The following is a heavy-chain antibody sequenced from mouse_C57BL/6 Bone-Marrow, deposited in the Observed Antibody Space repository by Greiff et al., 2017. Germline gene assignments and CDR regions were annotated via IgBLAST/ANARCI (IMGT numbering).Heavy chain of an antibody. J-gene: IGHJ1*03. CDR1: GYTFTSYW. D-gene: IGHD2-3*01. CDR2: IDPSDSYT. Sequence: QVQLKQPGAELVMPGASVKLSCKASGYTFTSYWMHWVKQRPGQGLEWIGEIDPSDSYTNYNQKFKGKSTLTVDKSSSTAYMQLSSVSAEDSVVYYCARSGDGYHIWYFDVWGTGTTVTVSS. CDR3: ARSGDGYHIWYFDV. V-gene: IGHV1-69*01.